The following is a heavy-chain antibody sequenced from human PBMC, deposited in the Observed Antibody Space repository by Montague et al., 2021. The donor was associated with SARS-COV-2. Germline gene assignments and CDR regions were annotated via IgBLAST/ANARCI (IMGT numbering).Heavy chain of an antibody. Sequence: TLSPTCTVSGGYISSGSYYWSWIRQPAGRGMEWIGRIYASGSTKYNPSLKSRVTISVDTSKNQFSLKVSSVTAADTAVYYCARDLGSSWSYWFDPWGQGTLVTVSS. CDR2: IYASGST. J-gene: IGHJ5*02. V-gene: IGHV4-61*02. D-gene: IGHD6-13*01. CDR1: GGYISSGSYY. CDR3: ARDLGSSWSYWFDP.